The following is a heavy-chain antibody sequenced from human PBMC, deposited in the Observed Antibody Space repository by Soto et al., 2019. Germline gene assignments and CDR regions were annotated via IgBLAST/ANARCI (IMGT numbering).Heavy chain of an antibody. V-gene: IGHV3-23*01. Sequence: EVRLLESGGGLVQPGGSLRLSCAASGFIFSSYAMNWVRQAPGKGLDWVSGISGRGDAIHYADSVKGRFTISRANAQNTLYLQMNSLSAEDAAVYYYAKHRYCSGEGSEGFGNWGQGTLVSVSS. J-gene: IGHJ4*02. D-gene: IGHD2-15*01. CDR2: ISGRGDAI. CDR3: AKHRYCSGEGSEGFGN. CDR1: GFIFSSYA.